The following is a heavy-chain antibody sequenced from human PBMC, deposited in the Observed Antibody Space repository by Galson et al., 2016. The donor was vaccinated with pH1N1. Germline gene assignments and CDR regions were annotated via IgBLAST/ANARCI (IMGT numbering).Heavy chain of an antibody. CDR3: ARYAVTYYYDSSCYPDWYFDL. D-gene: IGHD3-22*01. V-gene: IGHV5-51*03. Sequence: QSGAEVKKPGESLKISCKGSGYSFTSYWIGWVRQMPGKGLEWMGIIYPGDSDTRYSPSFQGQVTISADKSTSTAYLQWSSLKASDTAIYYCARYAVTYYYDSSCYPDWYFDLWGRGTLVTVSS. CDR2: IYPGDSDT. J-gene: IGHJ2*01. CDR1: GYSFTSYW.